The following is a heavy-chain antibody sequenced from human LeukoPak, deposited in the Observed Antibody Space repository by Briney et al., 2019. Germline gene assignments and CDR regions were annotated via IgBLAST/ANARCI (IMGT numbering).Heavy chain of an antibody. Sequence: ASVKVSCKASGYTFTGYYMHWVRQAPGQGLEWMGWINPNSGGTNYAQKFQGRVTMTRDTSIGTAYMELSRLRSDDTAVYYCAREGDYGDYTIVIAFDIWGQGTMVTVSS. CDR2: INPNSGGT. D-gene: IGHD4-17*01. CDR3: AREGDYGDYTIVIAFDI. J-gene: IGHJ3*02. CDR1: GYTFTGYY. V-gene: IGHV1-2*02.